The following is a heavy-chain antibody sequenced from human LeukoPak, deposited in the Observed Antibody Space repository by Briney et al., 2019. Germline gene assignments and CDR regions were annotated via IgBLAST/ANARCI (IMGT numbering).Heavy chain of an antibody. CDR2: INSDGSST. Sequence: GGSLRPSCAASGFTFSTYWMHWVRQAPGKGLVWVSRINSDGSSTTYADSVKGRFTISRDNAKNTLYLQMNSLTAEDTALYYCARSKYSASHVDYWGQGTLVTVSS. J-gene: IGHJ4*02. V-gene: IGHV3-74*01. D-gene: IGHD1-26*01. CDR1: GFTFSTYW. CDR3: ARSKYSASHVDY.